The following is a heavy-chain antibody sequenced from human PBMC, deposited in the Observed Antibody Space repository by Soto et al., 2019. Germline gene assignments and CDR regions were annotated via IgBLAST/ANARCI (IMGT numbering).Heavy chain of an antibody. Sequence: GGSLRLSCVASGFTFSSYAMHWVRQAPGKGLEWVAVISYDGSNKYYAESVKGRFTISRDNSEKTLYLQMNSLKPEDTAVFYCARDVAQPGVPPVYYDGMDVWGQGTTVTVSS. CDR3: ARDVAQPGVPPVYYDGMDV. V-gene: IGHV3-30-3*01. J-gene: IGHJ6*02. CDR2: ISYDGSNK. D-gene: IGHD2-8*01. CDR1: GFTFSSYA.